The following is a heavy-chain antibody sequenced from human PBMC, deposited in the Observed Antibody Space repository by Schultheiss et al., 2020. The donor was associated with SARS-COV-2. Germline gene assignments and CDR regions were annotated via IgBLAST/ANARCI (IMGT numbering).Heavy chain of an antibody. J-gene: IGHJ3*02. D-gene: IGHD3-3*01. V-gene: IGHV4-34*01. CDR1: GGSISSYY. CDR3: ASPRGIFGVEQDDAFDI. CDR2: INHSGST. Sequence: SETLSLTCTVSGGSISSYYWSWIRQPPGKGLEWIGEINHSGSTNYNPSLKSRVTISVDTSKNQFSLKLSSVTAADTAVYYCASPRGIFGVEQDDAFDIWGQGTMVTVSS.